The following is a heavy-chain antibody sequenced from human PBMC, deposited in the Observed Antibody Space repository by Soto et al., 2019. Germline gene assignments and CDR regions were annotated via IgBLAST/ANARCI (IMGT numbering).Heavy chain of an antibody. Sequence: GESLKISCKGSGYSFTSYWIGWVRQMPGKGLEWMGIIYPGDSDTRYSPSFQGQVTISADKSISTAYLQWSSLKASDTAMYYCASNRRDGYNYEYYFDYWGQGTLVTVSS. CDR1: GYSFTSYW. V-gene: IGHV5-51*01. J-gene: IGHJ4*02. CDR3: ASNRRDGYNYEYYFDY. CDR2: IYPGDSDT. D-gene: IGHD5-12*01.